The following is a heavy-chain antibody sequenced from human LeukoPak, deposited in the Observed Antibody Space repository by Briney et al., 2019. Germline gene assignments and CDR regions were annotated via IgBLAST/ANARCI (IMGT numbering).Heavy chain of an antibody. Sequence: PGGSLRLSCAASGFTFSNAWMSWVRQAPGKGLEWVGRIKSKTDGGTTDYAAPVKGRFTISRDDSENTLYLQMNSLKTEDTAVYYCTTSSSGWYLYYYYYMDVWGKGTTVTVSS. CDR3: TTSSSGWYLYYYYYMDV. D-gene: IGHD6-19*01. V-gene: IGHV3-15*01. CDR2: IKSKTDGGTT. CDR1: GFTFSNAW. J-gene: IGHJ6*03.